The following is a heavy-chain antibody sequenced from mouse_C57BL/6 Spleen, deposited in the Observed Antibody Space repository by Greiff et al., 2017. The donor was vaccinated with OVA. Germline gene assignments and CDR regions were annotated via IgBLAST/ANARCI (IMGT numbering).Heavy chain of an antibody. V-gene: IGHV1-82*01. Sequence: QVQLQQSGPELVKPGASVKISCKASGYAFSSSWMNWVKQRPGKGLEWIGRIYPGDGDTNYNGKFKGKATLTADKSSSTAYMQLSSLTSEDSAVYFCACGMVTTGFAYWGQGTLVTVSA. J-gene: IGHJ3*01. CDR3: ACGMVTTGFAY. CDR2: IYPGDGDT. CDR1: GYAFSSSW. D-gene: IGHD2-2*01.